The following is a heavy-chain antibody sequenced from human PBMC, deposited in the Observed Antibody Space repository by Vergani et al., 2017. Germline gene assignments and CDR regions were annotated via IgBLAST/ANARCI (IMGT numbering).Heavy chain of an antibody. J-gene: IGHJ4*02. CDR1: GGSFSGYY. D-gene: IGHD3-3*01. Sequence: QVQLQQWGAGLLKPSETLSLTCAVYGGSFSGYYWSWIRQPPGKALQWVASVYFTGTTYYNPSLQSRLTISVDVSKNQFSLKMTSVTAADTSVYYCVRHGEDVIVVSPAVPVSLSDQYRVDFWGPGTLVTVSS. CDR2: VYFTGTT. CDR3: VRHGEDVIVVSPAVPVSLSDQYRVDF. V-gene: IGHV4-34*01.